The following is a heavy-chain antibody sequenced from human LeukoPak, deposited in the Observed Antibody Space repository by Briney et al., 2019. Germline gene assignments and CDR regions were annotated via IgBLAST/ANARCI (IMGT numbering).Heavy chain of an antibody. D-gene: IGHD3-22*01. Sequence: GALRLSCAASGFTFISYWMSWVRQAPGKGLEWVANIKQDGSEKYYVDSVKGRFTISRDNAKNSLYLQMNSLRAEDTAVYYCARPRDYYDSSGYYNYWGQGTLVTVSS. CDR1: GFTFISYW. CDR2: IKQDGSEK. V-gene: IGHV3-7*01. J-gene: IGHJ4*02. CDR3: ARPRDYYDSSGYYNY.